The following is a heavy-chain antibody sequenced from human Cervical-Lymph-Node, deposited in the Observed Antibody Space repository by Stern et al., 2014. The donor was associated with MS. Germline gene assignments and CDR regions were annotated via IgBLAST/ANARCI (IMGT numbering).Heavy chain of an antibody. J-gene: IGHJ4*02. Sequence: QLKLQESGPGLVKPSGTLSLTCIVSGDSITNADDWSWVRRYSEKGLQWIGQSSYSGNTHYHPSLKSRLTLSLARPNNQIPLNLNSVPAADSAIYYCARRGGQQLIHFDYWGQGILVTVSS. CDR1: GDSITNADD. CDR2: SSYSGNT. V-gene: IGHV4-4*02. D-gene: IGHD3-16*01. CDR3: ARRGGQQLIHFDY.